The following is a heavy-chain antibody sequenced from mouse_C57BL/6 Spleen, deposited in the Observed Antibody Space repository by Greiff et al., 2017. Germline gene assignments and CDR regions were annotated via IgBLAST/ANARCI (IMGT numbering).Heavy chain of an antibody. CDR1: GFTFSSYA. D-gene: IGHD1-1*01. Sequence: DVKLVESGGGLVKPGGSLKLSCAASGFTFSSYAMSWVRQTPEKRLEWVATISDGGSYTYYPDNVKGRFTISRDNAKNNLYLQMSHLKSEDTAMYYCARDEDYGTPIAYWGQGTLVTVSA. V-gene: IGHV5-4*01. CDR2: ISDGGSYT. J-gene: IGHJ3*01. CDR3: ARDEDYGTPIAY.